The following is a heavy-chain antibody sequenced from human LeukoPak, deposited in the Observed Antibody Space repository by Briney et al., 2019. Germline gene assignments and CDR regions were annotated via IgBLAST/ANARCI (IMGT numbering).Heavy chain of an antibody. CDR3: ARYGGNSAYYYYGMDV. CDR2: IIPIFGIA. Sequence: ASVKVSRKASGGTFSSYAISWVRQAPGQGLEWMGRIIPIFGIANYAQKFQGRVTITADKSTSTAYMELSSLRSEDTAVYYCARYGGNSAYYYYGMDVWGQGTTVTVSS. D-gene: IGHD4-23*01. J-gene: IGHJ6*02. V-gene: IGHV1-69*04. CDR1: GGTFSSYA.